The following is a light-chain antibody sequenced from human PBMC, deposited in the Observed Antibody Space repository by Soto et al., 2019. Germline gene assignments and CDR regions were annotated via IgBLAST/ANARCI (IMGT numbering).Light chain of an antibody. CDR3: CSYAGSYVWV. CDR1: TSDVGSYNY. J-gene: IGLJ3*02. Sequence: QSALTQPRSVSGSPGQSVSISCTGTTSDVGSYNYVSWYQQHPGKAPRLMIYDVRKRPSGVPDRFSGSKSGNTASLTTSGLRAEDEADYYCCSYAGSYVWVFGGGTQLTVL. CDR2: DVR. V-gene: IGLV2-11*01.